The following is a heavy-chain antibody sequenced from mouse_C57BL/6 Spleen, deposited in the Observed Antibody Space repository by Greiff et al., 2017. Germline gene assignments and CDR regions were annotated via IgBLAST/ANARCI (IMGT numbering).Heavy chain of an antibody. CDR2: IYPRSGNT. Sequence: VQLQQSGAELARPGASVKLSCKASGYTFTRYGISWVKQRTGQGLEWIGEIYPRSGNTYYNEKFQGKATLTADKSSSTAYMELPSLTSDDTAVYFCAREDTTVEAWGQGTTLTVSS. CDR1: GYTFTRYG. J-gene: IGHJ2*01. CDR3: AREDTTVEA. V-gene: IGHV1-81*01. D-gene: IGHD1-1*01.